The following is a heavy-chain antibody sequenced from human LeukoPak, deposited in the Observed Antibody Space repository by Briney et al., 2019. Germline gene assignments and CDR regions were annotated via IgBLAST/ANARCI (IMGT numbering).Heavy chain of an antibody. CDR2: INHSGGT. D-gene: IGHD2-21*02. Sequence: SETLSLTCTVSGGSISNYYWSWIRQPPGKGLEWIAEINHSGGTNYNPSLKSRVTISVDTSKNQFSLKLSSVTAADTAVYYCARLRQLRGVVTVNDAFDIWGQGTMVTVSS. J-gene: IGHJ3*02. CDR3: ARLRQLRGVVTVNDAFDI. V-gene: IGHV4-34*01. CDR1: GGSISNYY.